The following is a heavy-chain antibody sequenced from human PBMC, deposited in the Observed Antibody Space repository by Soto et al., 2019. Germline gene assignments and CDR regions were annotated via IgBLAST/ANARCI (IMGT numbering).Heavy chain of an antibody. Sequence: PSQTLPLTCTVSGGSISSGGYYWIWIRQHPGKGLEWIGYIYYSGSTYYNPSLKSRVTISVDTSKNQFSLKLSSVAAADTAVYYCARGSSFRSTHISYFQHWGQGTLVTVSS. J-gene: IGHJ1*01. CDR2: IYYSGST. D-gene: IGHD6-13*01. CDR3: ARGSSFRSTHISYFQH. V-gene: IGHV4-30-4*08. CDR1: GGSISSGGYY.